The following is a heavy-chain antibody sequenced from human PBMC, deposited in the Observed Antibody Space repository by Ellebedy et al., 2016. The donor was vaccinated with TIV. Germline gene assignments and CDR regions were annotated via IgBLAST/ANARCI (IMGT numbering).Heavy chain of an antibody. V-gene: IGHV5-51*01. CDR1: GYSFTSYW. J-gene: IGHJ4*02. Sequence: GESLKISXKGSGYSFTSYWIGWVRQMPGKGLEWMGIIYPGDSDTRYSPSFQGQVTISADKSISTAYLQWSSLKASDTAMYYCARRMSLPDYYDSSGYADFDYWGQGTLVTVSS. D-gene: IGHD3-22*01. CDR2: IYPGDSDT. CDR3: ARRMSLPDYYDSSGYADFDY.